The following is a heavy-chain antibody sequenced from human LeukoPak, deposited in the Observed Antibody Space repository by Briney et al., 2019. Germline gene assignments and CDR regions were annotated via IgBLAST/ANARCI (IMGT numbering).Heavy chain of an antibody. Sequence: ASVKVSCKASGYTFTSYDINWVRQATGQGLEWMGWMNPNSGNTGYAQKFQGRVTMTRNTSISTAYMELSSLRSEDTAVYFCARYYCPNGVCSGFDHWGQGTLVTVSS. CDR2: MNPNSGNT. D-gene: IGHD2-8*01. CDR1: GYTFTSYD. CDR3: ARYYCPNGVCSGFDH. V-gene: IGHV1-8*01. J-gene: IGHJ4*02.